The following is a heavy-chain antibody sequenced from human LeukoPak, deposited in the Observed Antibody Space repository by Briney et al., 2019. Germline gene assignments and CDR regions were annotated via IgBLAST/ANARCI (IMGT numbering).Heavy chain of an antibody. Sequence: GGSLRLSCAASGFTFANYVMGWVRQAPGKGLEWVSVISGSGGITYYADSVKGRFTISRDNAKDSLYLQMDSLRAEDTAVYYCARGGRWQPFDPWGQGTLVTVSS. CDR1: GFTFANYV. CDR3: ARGGRWQPFDP. V-gene: IGHV3-23*01. D-gene: IGHD5-24*01. CDR2: ISGSGGIT. J-gene: IGHJ5*02.